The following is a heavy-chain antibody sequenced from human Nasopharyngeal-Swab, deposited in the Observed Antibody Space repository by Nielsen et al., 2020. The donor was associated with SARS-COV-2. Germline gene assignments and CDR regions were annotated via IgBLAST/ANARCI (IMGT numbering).Heavy chain of an antibody. V-gene: IGHV3-23*01. CDR1: GSSFSRYA. CDR2: ISASGGST. Sequence: GESLKISCAASGSSFSRYAMNWVRQAPGKGLEWVSGISASGGSTDQADSVKGRFTISRDNSKNTLYLQMNSLRAEDTAVYYCATELVVAARGSYYYYGMDVWGQGTTVTVSS. J-gene: IGHJ6*02. D-gene: IGHD2-15*01. CDR3: ATELVVAARGSYYYYGMDV.